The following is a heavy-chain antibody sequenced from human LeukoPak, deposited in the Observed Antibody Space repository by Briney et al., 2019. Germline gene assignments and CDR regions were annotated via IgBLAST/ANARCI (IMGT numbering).Heavy chain of an antibody. J-gene: IGHJ4*02. CDR2: ISYDGSNK. Sequence: PGGSLRLSCAASGFTFSSYAMHWVRQAPGKGLGWVAVISYDGSNKYYADSVKGRFTISRDNSKNTLYLQMNSLRAADTAVYYCAREGRRVRGVMDYWGQGTLVTVSS. V-gene: IGHV3-30-3*01. D-gene: IGHD3-10*01. CDR1: GFTFSSYA. CDR3: AREGRRVRGVMDY.